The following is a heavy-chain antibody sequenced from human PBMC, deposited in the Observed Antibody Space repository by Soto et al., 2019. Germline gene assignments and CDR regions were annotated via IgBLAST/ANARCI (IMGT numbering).Heavy chain of an antibody. V-gene: IGHV4-30-4*01. J-gene: IGHJ5*02. Sequence: QVQLQESGPGLVKPSQTLSLTCTVSGGSISSGDYYWSWIRQPPGKGLEWIGYIYYSGSTYYNPSLKSRVTISVDTSKNQFSLKLSSVTAADTAVYYCARGPYGSGSYYNGRWFDPWGQGTLVTVSS. CDR2: IYYSGST. CDR1: GGSISSGDYY. D-gene: IGHD3-10*01. CDR3: ARGPYGSGSYYNGRWFDP.